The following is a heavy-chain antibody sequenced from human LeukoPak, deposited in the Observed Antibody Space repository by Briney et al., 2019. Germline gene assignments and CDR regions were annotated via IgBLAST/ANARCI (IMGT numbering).Heavy chain of an antibody. CDR1: GYTFSSYD. Sequence: GASVKVSCKASGYTFSSYDINWVRQATGQGLEWMGWMNPNSGNTGYAQKFQGRVTMTRNTSISTAYMELSSLRSEDTAVYYCARVHPPHWLRYFDWVGHFDYWGQGTLVTVSS. CDR2: MNPNSGNT. CDR3: ARVHPPHWLRYFDWVGHFDY. J-gene: IGHJ4*02. V-gene: IGHV1-8*01. D-gene: IGHD3-9*01.